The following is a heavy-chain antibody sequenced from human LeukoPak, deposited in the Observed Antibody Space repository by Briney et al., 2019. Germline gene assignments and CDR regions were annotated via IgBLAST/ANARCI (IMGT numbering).Heavy chain of an antibody. D-gene: IGHD6-19*01. CDR2: IYSGGSP. J-gene: IGHJ4*02. CDR1: GFTASDNY. V-gene: IGHV3-53*01. Sequence: GGSLRLSCAASGFTASDNYMSWVRQAPGKGLEWVSVIYSGGSPYYADSVKGRFTISRDNSKNTLYLQINSLRAEDTAVYYCARQDQWLSYFDYWGQGTLVTVSS. CDR3: ARQDQWLSYFDY.